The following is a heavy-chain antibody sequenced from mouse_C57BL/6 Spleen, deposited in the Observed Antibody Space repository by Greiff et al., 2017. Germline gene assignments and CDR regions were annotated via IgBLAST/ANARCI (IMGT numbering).Heavy chain of an antibody. J-gene: IGHJ2*01. V-gene: IGHV1-82*01. CDR2: IYPGDGDT. CDR1: GYAFSSSW. Sequence: VQLQQSGPELVKPGASVKISCKASGYAFSSSWMNWVKQRPGKGLEWIGRIYPGDGDTNYNGKFKGKATLTADKSSSTAYMQLSSLTSEDSAVYFWARGDYSNSRGGYWGQGTTLTVSS. CDR3: ARGDYSNSRGGY. D-gene: IGHD2-5*01.